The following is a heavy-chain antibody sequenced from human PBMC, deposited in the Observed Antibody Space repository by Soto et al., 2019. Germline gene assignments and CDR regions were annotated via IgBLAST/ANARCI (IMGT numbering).Heavy chain of an antibody. CDR1: GGSISRYH. Sequence: SETLSLTCTVSGGSISRYHWSWIRQPPGKGLEWIGYIYYSGSTYYNPSLRSRVAISVDTSKDQFSLKVSSVTAADTAVYYCASFHADYEYFFDSWGQGTLVTVSS. CDR2: IYYSGST. CDR3: ASFHADYEYFFDS. J-gene: IGHJ4*02. V-gene: IGHV4-59*01. D-gene: IGHD3-16*01.